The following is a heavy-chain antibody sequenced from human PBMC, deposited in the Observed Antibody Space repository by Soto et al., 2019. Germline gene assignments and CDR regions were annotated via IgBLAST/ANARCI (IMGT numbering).Heavy chain of an antibody. CDR1: GYSFTSYW. CDR3: ARHGVGAYCGGDCYSGLMGY. V-gene: IGHV5-10-1*01. Sequence: GESLKISCKGSGYSFTSYWISWVRQTPGKGLEWMGRIDPSDSYTNYSPSFQGHVTISADKSISTAYLQWSSLKASDTAMYYCARHGVGAYCGGDCYSGLMGYWGQGTLVTVSS. J-gene: IGHJ4*02. CDR2: IDPSDSYT. D-gene: IGHD2-21*02.